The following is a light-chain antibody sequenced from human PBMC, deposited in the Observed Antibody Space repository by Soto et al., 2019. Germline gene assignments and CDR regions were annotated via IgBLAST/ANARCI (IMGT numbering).Light chain of an antibody. CDR2: LEGSGSY. CDR3: ETWDSNTRV. Sequence: QAVVTQSSSASASLGSSVKLTCTLSSGHSSYIIAWHQQQPGKAPRYLMKLEGSGSYNKGSGVPDRFSGSSSGADRYLTISNLQFEDEATYYCETWDSNTRVFGGGTKLTVL. J-gene: IGLJ2*01. CDR1: SGHSSYI. V-gene: IGLV4-60*02.